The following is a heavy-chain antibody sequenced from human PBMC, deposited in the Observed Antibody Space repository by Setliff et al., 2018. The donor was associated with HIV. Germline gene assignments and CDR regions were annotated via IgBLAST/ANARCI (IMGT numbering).Heavy chain of an antibody. V-gene: IGHV3-23*01. CDR2: VSGGGTAT. Sequence: GESLKISCGASGFTFSSFAMNWVRHTPGKGLEWVSAVSGGGTATEYADSVKGRFTISRDNSKNALYLEMNNLRAEDTATYYCARGLDYLDSSGYSYFRLWGQGTQVTVSS. CDR1: GFTFSSFA. D-gene: IGHD3-22*01. J-gene: IGHJ4*02. CDR3: ARGLDYLDSSGYSYFRL.